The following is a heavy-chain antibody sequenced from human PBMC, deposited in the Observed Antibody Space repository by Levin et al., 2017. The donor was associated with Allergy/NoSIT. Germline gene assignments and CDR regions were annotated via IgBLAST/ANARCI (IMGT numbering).Heavy chain of an antibody. Sequence: GGSLRLSCAASGFTVSSNYMSWVRQAPGKGLEWVSVIYSGGSTYYADSVKGRFTISRDNSKNTLYLQMNSLRAEDTAVYYCARDPPVYCSGGSCYDGYGYWGQGTLVTVSS. V-gene: IGHV3-66*01. J-gene: IGHJ4*02. CDR3: ARDPPVYCSGGSCYDGYGY. CDR1: GFTVSSNY. CDR2: IYSGGST. D-gene: IGHD2-15*01.